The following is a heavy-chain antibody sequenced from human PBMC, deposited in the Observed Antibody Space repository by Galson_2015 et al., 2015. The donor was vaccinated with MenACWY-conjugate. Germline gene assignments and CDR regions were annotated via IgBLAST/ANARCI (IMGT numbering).Heavy chain of an antibody. CDR1: GFTFSRYW. V-gene: IGHV3-7*03. J-gene: IGHJ6*02. Sequence: SLRLSCAASGFTFSRYWMSWVRQIPGKGLEWVANIKQDGSETHYVGSVKGRFTISRDNAKNSVYLQMNNLRAEDTAVYYCAKDALSDTTGRTWSYYSMDVWGQGTTVTVSS. D-gene: IGHD1-1*01. CDR3: AKDALSDTTGRTWSYYSMDV. CDR2: IKQDGSET.